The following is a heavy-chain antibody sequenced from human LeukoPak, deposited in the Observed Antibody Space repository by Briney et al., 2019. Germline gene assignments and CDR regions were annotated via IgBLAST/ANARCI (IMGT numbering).Heavy chain of an antibody. Sequence: GGSLRLSCAASGFAFSSYEMNWVRQAPGKGLEWVSYISSSGSTIYYADSVKGRFTIPRDNAKNSLYLQMNSLRAEDTAVYYCARDLGLAKLDPEGYFDYWGQGTLVTVSS. V-gene: IGHV3-48*03. J-gene: IGHJ4*02. CDR1: GFAFSSYE. CDR2: ISSSGSTI. CDR3: ARDLGLAKLDPEGYFDY. D-gene: IGHD3/OR15-3a*01.